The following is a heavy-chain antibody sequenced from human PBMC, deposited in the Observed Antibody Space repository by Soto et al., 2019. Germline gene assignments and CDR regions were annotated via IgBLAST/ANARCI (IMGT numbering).Heavy chain of an antibody. CDR3: ARPNYDFWSGPRPSYYYYGMDV. V-gene: IGHV1-69*06. Sequence: ASVKVSCKASGGTFSSYAISWVRQAPGQGLEWMGGIIPIFGTANYAQKFQGRVTITADKSTSTAYMELSSLRSEDTAVYYCARPNYDFWSGPRPSYYYYGMDVWGQGTTVTVSS. CDR1: GGTFSSYA. J-gene: IGHJ6*02. CDR2: IIPIFGTA. D-gene: IGHD3-3*01.